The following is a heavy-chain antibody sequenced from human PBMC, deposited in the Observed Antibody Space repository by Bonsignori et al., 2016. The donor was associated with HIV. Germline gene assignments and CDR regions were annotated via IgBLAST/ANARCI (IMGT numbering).Heavy chain of an antibody. J-gene: IGHJ4*02. Sequence: VRQMPGKGLEWVAVISYDGSNKYYADSVKGRFTISRDNSKNTLYLQMNSLRAEDTAVYYCARSAAASSSWYFWVGFAYWGQGTLVTVSS. CDR2: ISYDGSNK. D-gene: IGHD6-13*01. V-gene: IGHV3-30-3*01. CDR3: ARSAAASSSWYFWVGFAY.